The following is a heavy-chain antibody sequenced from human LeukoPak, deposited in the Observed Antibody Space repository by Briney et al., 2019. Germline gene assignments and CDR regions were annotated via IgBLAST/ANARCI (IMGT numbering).Heavy chain of an antibody. D-gene: IGHD2-2*01. CDR1: GFTFSSYG. CDR3: AKSTQLGYCSSTSCYFDY. J-gene: IGHJ4*02. CDR2: MWYDGSNK. V-gene: IGHV3-33*06. Sequence: GGSLRFSCAASGFTFSSYGMHWVRQAPGKGLKWEAVMWYDGSNKYYADSVKGRFTISRDNSKNTLYLQMNSLRAEDTAVYYCAKSTQLGYCSSTSCYFDYWGQGTLVTVSS.